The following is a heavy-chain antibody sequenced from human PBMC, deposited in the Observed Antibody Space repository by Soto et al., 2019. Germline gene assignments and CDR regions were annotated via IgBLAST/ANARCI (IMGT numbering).Heavy chain of an antibody. Sequence: QVQLVQSGAEVKEPGASVEVTCMASGYTFTTFGISWVRQAPGQGPEWMGWITTYNGNTNYIQKLQGRVTMTTDTSTNTAYLELRSRRSDDTAVYYCARGKVPFDLWGRGTLVTVSS. D-gene: IGHD3-10*01. J-gene: IGHJ2*01. CDR2: ITTYNGNT. CDR1: GYTFTTFG. V-gene: IGHV1-18*01. CDR3: ARGKVPFDL.